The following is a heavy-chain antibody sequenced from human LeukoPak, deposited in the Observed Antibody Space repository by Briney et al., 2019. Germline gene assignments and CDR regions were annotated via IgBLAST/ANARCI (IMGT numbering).Heavy chain of an antibody. CDR2: IFPSGGEI. V-gene: IGHV3-23*01. CDR3: ATYRQVLLPFDS. Sequence: GGSLRLSCAASGFTFSSYGMHWVRQPPGKGLEWVSSIFPSGGEIHYADSVRGRFTISRDNSKSTLSLQMNSLRAEDTAIYYCATYRQVLLPFDSWGQGTLVTVSS. CDR1: GFTFSSYG. J-gene: IGHJ4*02. D-gene: IGHD2-8*02.